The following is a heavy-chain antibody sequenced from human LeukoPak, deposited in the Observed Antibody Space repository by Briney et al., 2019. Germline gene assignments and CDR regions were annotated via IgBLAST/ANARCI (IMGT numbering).Heavy chain of an antibody. Sequence: ASETLSLTCNVSGVSIRSGSYYWSWIRQPAGKGLEWIGRIYTSGTTNYNPSLKSRITLSVGTSKSQFSLKLSSVTAADTAVYYCAREVSDYDILTGWIDYWGQGTLVSVSS. CDR2: IYTSGTT. V-gene: IGHV4-61*02. J-gene: IGHJ4*02. D-gene: IGHD3-9*01. CDR1: GVSIRSGSYY. CDR3: AREVSDYDILTGWIDY.